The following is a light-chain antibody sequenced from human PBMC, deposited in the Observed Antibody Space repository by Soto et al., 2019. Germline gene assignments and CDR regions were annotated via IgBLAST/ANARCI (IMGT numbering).Light chain of an antibody. J-gene: IGLJ3*02. V-gene: IGLV2-14*01. CDR2: EVS. Sequence: QSALTQPASVSGSPRQSITISCTGTSSDVAGYNYVSWYQHHPGKAPKLMIYEVSNRPSGVSNRFSGSKSGNTASLTISGLQAEDEADYYCSSYTSSSTHWVFGGGTKLTVL. CDR1: SSDVAGYNY. CDR3: SSYTSSSTHWV.